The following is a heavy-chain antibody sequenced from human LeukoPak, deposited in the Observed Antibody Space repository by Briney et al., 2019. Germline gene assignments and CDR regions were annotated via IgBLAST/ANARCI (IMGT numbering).Heavy chain of an antibody. CDR3: ARIYYRRSDYHYYYMDV. V-gene: IGHV1-8*01. J-gene: IGHJ6*03. CDR2: MNPNSGNT. CDR1: GYTFTSYV. Sequence: ASVKVSCKASGYTFTSYVINWVRQAPGQGLEWVGWMNPNSGNTGSAQKVQGRITITMNTSISTAYMELSSLRSEDTAVYYCARIYYRRSDYHYYYMDVWGEGTTVTVSS. D-gene: IGHD3-10*01.